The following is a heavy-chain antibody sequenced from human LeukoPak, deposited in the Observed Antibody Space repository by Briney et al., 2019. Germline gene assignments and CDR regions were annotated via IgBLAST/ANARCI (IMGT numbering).Heavy chain of an antibody. CDR3: AKDLHYSKRSYYFDY. CDR1: GGSISSYH. V-gene: IGHV4-59*12. J-gene: IGHJ4*02. D-gene: IGHD4-11*01. CDR2: IYYSGST. Sequence: ASETLSLTCTVSGGSISSYHWSWIRQPPGKGLEWIGYIYYSGSTNYNPSLKSRVTISVDTSKNQFSLKLSSVTAADTAVYYCAKDLHYSKRSYYFDYWGQGTLVTVSS.